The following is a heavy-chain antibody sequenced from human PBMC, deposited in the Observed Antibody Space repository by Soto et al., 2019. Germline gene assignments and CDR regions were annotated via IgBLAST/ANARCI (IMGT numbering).Heavy chain of an antibody. Sequence: QVQLQQWGAGLLKPSETLSLTCAVYGGSFSGYYWSWIRQPPGKGLEWIGEINHIGSTTYNPSLKSRVTVSLDASKNQFSLTLTSVTAADTALYYCARGDFSNNGGIYYYGLDVWGQGTTVIVSS. CDR3: ARGDFSNNGGIYYYGLDV. CDR2: INHIGST. J-gene: IGHJ6*02. CDR1: GGSFSGYY. V-gene: IGHV4-34*01. D-gene: IGHD4-4*01.